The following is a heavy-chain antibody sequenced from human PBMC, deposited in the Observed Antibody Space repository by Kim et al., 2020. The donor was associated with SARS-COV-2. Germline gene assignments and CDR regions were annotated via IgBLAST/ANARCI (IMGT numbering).Heavy chain of an antibody. Sequence: GGSLRLSCAASGFIFNTYAMNWVRRAPGKGLEWVSYIGSSGSTIYYADSVKGRFAISRDSAKNSLYLQMNSLRDEDTAIYYCARDLGGNSFYGMDVWGQGTTVTVS. D-gene: IGHD6-13*01. CDR3: ARDLGGNSFYGMDV. V-gene: IGHV3-48*02. CDR2: IGSSGSTI. CDR1: GFIFNTYA. J-gene: IGHJ6*02.